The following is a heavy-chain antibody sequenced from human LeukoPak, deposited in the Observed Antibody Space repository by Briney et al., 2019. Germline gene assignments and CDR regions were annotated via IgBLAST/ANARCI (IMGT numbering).Heavy chain of an antibody. CDR1: GGTFSSYA. CDR3: ASRIEARPGLDY. CDR2: IIPIFGTA. D-gene: IGHD6-6*01. V-gene: IGHV1-69*13. J-gene: IGHJ4*02. Sequence: SVKVSCKASGGTFSSYAISWVRQAPGQGFEWMGGIIPIFGTANYAQKFQGRVTITADESTSTAYMELSSLRSEDTAVYYCASRIEARPGLDYWGQGTLVTVSS.